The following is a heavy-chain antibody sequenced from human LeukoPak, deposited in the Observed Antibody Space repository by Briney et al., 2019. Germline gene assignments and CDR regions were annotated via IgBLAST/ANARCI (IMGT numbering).Heavy chain of an antibody. Sequence: PGGSLRLSCAASGFTFSSYWMSWVRQAPGKGLEWVANIKQDGSEKYYVDSVKGRFTISRDNAKNSLYLQMNSLRAEDTAVYYCARYFGDYSIMGFDYWGQGTLVTVSS. D-gene: IGHD4-17*01. V-gene: IGHV3-7*01. J-gene: IGHJ4*02. CDR3: ARYFGDYSIMGFDY. CDR2: IKQDGSEK. CDR1: GFTFSSYW.